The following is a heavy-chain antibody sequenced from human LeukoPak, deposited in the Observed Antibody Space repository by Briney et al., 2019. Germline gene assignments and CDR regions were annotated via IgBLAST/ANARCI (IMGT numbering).Heavy chain of an antibody. CDR2: IYHSGST. J-gene: IGHJ5*02. Sequence: SETLSLTCTVSGGSISSGGYYWSWIRQPPGKGLEWIGYIYHSGSTYYNPSLKSRVTISVDRSKNQFSLKLSSVTAADTAVYYCARSSVAIAVAGDNWFDPWGQGTLVTVSS. V-gene: IGHV4-30-2*01. D-gene: IGHD6-19*01. CDR3: ARSSVAIAVAGDNWFDP. CDR1: GGSISSGGYY.